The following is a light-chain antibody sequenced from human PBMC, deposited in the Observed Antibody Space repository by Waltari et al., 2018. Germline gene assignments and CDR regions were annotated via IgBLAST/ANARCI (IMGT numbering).Light chain of an antibody. CDR3: QQYNNFPFT. CDR1: QSFGGS. V-gene: IGKV1-5*01. J-gene: IGKJ3*01. CDR2: DAS. Sequence: DIQMTQSPSTLPASGGDRVTITCRPSQSFGGSLAWFQQKPGKAPKLLIYDASTLEPGVPSRFSGSGSGTEFTLTVSSLQPDDFATYYCQQYNNFPFTFGPGTTV.